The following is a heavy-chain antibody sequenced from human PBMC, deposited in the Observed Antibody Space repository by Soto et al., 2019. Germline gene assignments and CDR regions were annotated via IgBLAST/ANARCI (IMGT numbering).Heavy chain of an antibody. CDR3: AVSSGWWPEGQSYYYYYGMDV. CDR2: ISYDGSNK. CDR1: GFTFSSYA. V-gene: IGHV3-30-3*01. J-gene: IGHJ6*02. D-gene: IGHD6-19*01. Sequence: QVQLVESGGGVVQPGRSLRLSCAASGFTFSSYAMHWVRQAPGKGLEWVAVISYDGSNKYYADSVKGRFTISRDNSKNTLYLQMNSLRAEDTAVYYCAVSSGWWPEGQSYYYYYGMDVWGQGTTVTVSS.